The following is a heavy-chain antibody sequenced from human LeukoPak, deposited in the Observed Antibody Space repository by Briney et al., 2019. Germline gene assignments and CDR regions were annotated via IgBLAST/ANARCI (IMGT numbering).Heavy chain of an antibody. V-gene: IGHV3-30-3*01. CDR2: ISYDGSNK. D-gene: IGHD3-22*01. CDR1: GFTFSSYA. Sequence: VQPGRSLRLSCAASGFTFSSYAMHWVRQAPGKGLEWVAVISYDGSNKYYADSVKGRFTISRDNSKNTLYLQMNSLRAEDTAVYYRARDREVAMIVVVLDYWGQGTLVTVSS. J-gene: IGHJ4*02. CDR3: ARDREVAMIVVVLDY.